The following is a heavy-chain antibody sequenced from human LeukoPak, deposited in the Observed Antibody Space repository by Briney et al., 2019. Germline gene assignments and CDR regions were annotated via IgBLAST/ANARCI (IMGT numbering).Heavy chain of an antibody. CDR2: MKQDGSEK. Sequence: PGGSLRLSCAASGFTFSSYWMSWVRQAPGRGREGVANMKQDGSEKYYVDSVKGRFTISRDNAKNSLYLQMNSLRAEDTAVYYCARDGRPDFWSGYYQAFDYWGQGTLVTVSS. J-gene: IGHJ4*02. CDR1: GFTFSSYW. CDR3: ARDGRPDFWSGYYQAFDY. V-gene: IGHV3-7*01. D-gene: IGHD3-3*01.